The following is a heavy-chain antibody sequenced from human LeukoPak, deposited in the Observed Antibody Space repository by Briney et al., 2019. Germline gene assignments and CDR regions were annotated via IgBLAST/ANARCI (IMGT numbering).Heavy chain of an antibody. J-gene: IGHJ4*02. V-gene: IGHV3-64*01. CDR1: GFTFSSYA. CDR3: ARGGGSRDGYNWSLF. CDR2: ISSNGGST. D-gene: IGHD5-24*01. Sequence: GGSLRLSCAASGFTFSSYAMHWVRQAPGKGLEYVSAISSNGGSTYYANSVKGRFTTSRDNSKNTLYLQMGSLRAEDMAVYYCARGGGSRDGYNWSLFRGQGTLVTVSS.